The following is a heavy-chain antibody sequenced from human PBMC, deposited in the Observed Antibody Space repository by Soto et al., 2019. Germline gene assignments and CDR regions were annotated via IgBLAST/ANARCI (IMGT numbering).Heavy chain of an antibody. CDR1: GGSFSGYY. CDR3: ARDMHAGFTHYFDP. V-gene: IGHV4-34*01. D-gene: IGHD1-26*01. J-gene: IGHJ5*02. CDR2: INHSGST. Sequence: SETLSLTCAVCGGSFSGYYWSWIRQPPGKGLEWIGEINHSGSTNYSPSLKSRVTISLDTSKNQFSLTLSAVTAADTAVYYCARDMHAGFTHYFDPWGQGTLVTVYS.